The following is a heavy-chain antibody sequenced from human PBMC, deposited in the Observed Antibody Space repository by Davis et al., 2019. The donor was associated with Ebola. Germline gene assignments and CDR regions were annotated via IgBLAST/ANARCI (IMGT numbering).Heavy chain of an antibody. CDR2: INHSGRT. Sequence: MPSETLSLTCAVYGGSFSGYYWSWIRQPPGKGLEWIGEINHSGRTNYNPSLKRRVTISIDTSKNQFSLKLSSVTAADTAVYYCARGLYCSGGSCYFNYWGQGTLVTVSS. CDR3: ARGLYCSGGSCYFNY. D-gene: IGHD2-15*01. V-gene: IGHV4-34*01. J-gene: IGHJ4*02. CDR1: GGSFSGYY.